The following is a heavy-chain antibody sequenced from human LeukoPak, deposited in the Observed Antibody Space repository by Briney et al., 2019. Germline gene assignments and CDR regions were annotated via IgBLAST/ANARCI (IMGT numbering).Heavy chain of an antibody. D-gene: IGHD5-12*01. V-gene: IGHV4-61*05. CDR2: IFTSGRT. CDR3: TRGYGYYMDV. CDR1: GGSISSSSYY. Sequence: SETLSLTCTVSGGSISSSSYYWGWIRQPPGKGLEWIGYIFTSGRTDYNPSLKSRITISVDTSKNHFSLKLSSVTAADTAVYYCTRGYGYYMDVWGKGTTVTVSS. J-gene: IGHJ6*03.